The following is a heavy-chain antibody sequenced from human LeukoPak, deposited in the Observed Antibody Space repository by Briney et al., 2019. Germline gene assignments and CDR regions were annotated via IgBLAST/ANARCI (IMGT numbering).Heavy chain of an antibody. CDR2: IYTSGST. J-gene: IGHJ4*02. CDR1: GGSISSYY. V-gene: IGHV4-4*07. Sequence: PSETLSLTCTVSGGSISSYYWSWIRQPAGKGLEWIGRIYTSGSTNYNPSLKSRVTMSVDTSKNQFSLNLSSVTAADTAVYYCARTPQGYYDSSGYPMYYFDYWGQGTLVTVSS. CDR3: ARTPQGYYDSSGYPMYYFDY. D-gene: IGHD3-22*01.